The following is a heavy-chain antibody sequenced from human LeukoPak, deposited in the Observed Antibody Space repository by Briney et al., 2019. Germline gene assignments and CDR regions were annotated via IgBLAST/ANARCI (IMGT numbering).Heavy chain of an antibody. D-gene: IGHD3-22*01. CDR2: ISGSGGST. CDR3: AKRPTYYYDSSGYVDY. J-gene: IGHJ4*02. Sequence: GGSLRLSCAASRFTFNSYAMSWVRQAPGKGLEWVSAISGSGGSTYYADSVKGRFTISRDNSKNTLYLQMNSLRAEDTAVYYCAKRPTYYYDSSGYVDYWGQGTLVTVSS. CDR1: RFTFNSYA. V-gene: IGHV3-23*01.